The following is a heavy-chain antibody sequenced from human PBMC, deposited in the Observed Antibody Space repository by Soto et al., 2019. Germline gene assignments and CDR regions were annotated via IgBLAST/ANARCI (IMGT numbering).Heavy chain of an antibody. V-gene: IGHV1-69*13. CDR1: GGTLSSYA. CDR3: ARTGGPCGYSGYDLLTVDTAMVTGWFDP. J-gene: IGHJ5*02. Sequence: SVKVSCKASGGTLSSYAISWVRQAPGQGLEWMGGIIPIFDTANYAQKFQGRVTITADESTSTAYMELSSLRSEDTAVYYCARTGGPCGYSGYDLLTVDTAMVTGWFDPWGQGTLVTVSS. D-gene: IGHD5-18*01. CDR2: IIPIFDTA.